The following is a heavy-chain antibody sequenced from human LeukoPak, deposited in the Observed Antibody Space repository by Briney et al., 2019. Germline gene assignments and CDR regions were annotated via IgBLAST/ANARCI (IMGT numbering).Heavy chain of an antibody. J-gene: IGHJ5*02. CDR3: ARYGSGSTWFDP. D-gene: IGHD3-10*01. Sequence: SQTLSLTCTVSGGSISSDNYQWRWIRQPPGKGLEWIGYINYSGSTYYNPSLKSRVTISVDTSKNHFSLKLSSVTAADTAVYYCARYGSGSTWFDPWGQGTLVTVSS. CDR2: INYSGST. CDR1: GGSISSDNYQ. V-gene: IGHV4-30-4*01.